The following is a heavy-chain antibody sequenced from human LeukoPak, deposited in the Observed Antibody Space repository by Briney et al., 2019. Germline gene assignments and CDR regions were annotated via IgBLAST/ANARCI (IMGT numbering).Heavy chain of an antibody. D-gene: IGHD2-2*01. Sequence: PSETLSLTCTVSGGSISSYYWSWVRQPAGKGLEWIGRIYSSRRTNYNPSLKSRVTMSVDTSKNQFSLKLSSVTAADTAVYYCARDCTSTSCYFGYWGQGTLVTVSS. CDR2: IYSSRRT. CDR3: ARDCTSTSCYFGY. CDR1: GGSISSYY. J-gene: IGHJ4*02. V-gene: IGHV4-4*07.